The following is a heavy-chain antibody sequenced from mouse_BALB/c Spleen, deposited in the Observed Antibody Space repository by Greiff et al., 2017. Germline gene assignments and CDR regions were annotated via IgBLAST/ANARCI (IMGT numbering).Heavy chain of an antibody. CDR1: GFTFSDYY. J-gene: IGHJ3*01. Sequence: DVKLVESGGGLVKPGGSLKLSCAASGFTFSDYYMYWVRQTPEKRLEWVATISDGGSYTYYPDSVKGRFTISRDNAKNNLYLQMSSLKSEDTAMYYCARDRDYGSSYFAYWGQGTLVTVSA. D-gene: IGHD1-1*01. CDR2: ISDGGSYT. CDR3: ARDRDYGSSYFAY. V-gene: IGHV5-4*02.